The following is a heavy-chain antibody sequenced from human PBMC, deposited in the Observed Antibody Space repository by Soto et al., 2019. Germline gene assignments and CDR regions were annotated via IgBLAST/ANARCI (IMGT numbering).Heavy chain of an antibody. CDR1: GFSISTYA. V-gene: IGHV3-33*01. CDR3: ARDPRSSGFAFDI. D-gene: IGHD3-22*01. Sequence: GGSLRLSCAASGFSISTYAMHWVRQAPGKGLEWVAVIWYDGSNKYYADSVKGRFTISRDNPKNTMYLQMDSLRAEDTALYYCARDPRSSGFAFDIWGQGTMVTVSS. CDR2: IWYDGSNK. J-gene: IGHJ3*02.